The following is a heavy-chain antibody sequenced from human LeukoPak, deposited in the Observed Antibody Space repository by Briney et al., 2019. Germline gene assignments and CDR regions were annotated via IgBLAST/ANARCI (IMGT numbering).Heavy chain of an antibody. Sequence: SETLSLTCTASGGSISSYYWSWIRQPPGKGLEWIGYIYYSGSTNYNPSLKSRVTISVDTSKNQFSLKLSSVTAADTAVYYCAREYNGSGYYSGSYFDYWGQGTLVTVSS. CDR3: AREYNGSGYYSGSYFDY. V-gene: IGHV4-59*01. CDR2: IYYSGST. CDR1: GGSISSYY. J-gene: IGHJ4*02. D-gene: IGHD3-22*01.